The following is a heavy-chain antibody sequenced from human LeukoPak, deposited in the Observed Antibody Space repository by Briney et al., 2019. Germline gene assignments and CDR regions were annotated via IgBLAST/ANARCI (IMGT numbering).Heavy chain of an antibody. CDR3: ARDRYCDILTGYSHELDY. D-gene: IGHD3-9*01. V-gene: IGHV3-21*01. CDR2: VSSSSSYI. CDR1: GFTFSSYS. Sequence: GGSLRLSCAASGFTFSSYSMNWVRQAPGKGLEWVSSVSSSSSYIYYADSVKGRFTISRDNAKNSLYLQMNSLRAEDTAVYHCARDRYCDILTGYSHELDYWGQGTLVTVSS. J-gene: IGHJ4*02.